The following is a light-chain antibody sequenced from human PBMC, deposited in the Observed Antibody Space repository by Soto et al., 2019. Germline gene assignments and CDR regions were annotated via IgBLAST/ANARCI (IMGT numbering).Light chain of an antibody. CDR1: SSNIGSNT. J-gene: IGLJ2*01. CDR2: SNN. CDR3: VARDDSLNGYVV. V-gene: IGLV1-44*01. Sequence: QSVLTQPPSASGTPGQRVTISCSGSSSNIGSNTVNWYQQLPGTAPKLVIYSNNQQPSGVPDRFSGSKSGTSASLAISGLQSEDEADYYCVARDDSLNGYVVFGGGTKVTVL.